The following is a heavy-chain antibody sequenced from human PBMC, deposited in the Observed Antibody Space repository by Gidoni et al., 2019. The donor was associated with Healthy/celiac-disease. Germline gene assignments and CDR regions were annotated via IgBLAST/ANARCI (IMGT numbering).Heavy chain of an antibody. Sequence: QAPGKGLEWVSVIYSGGSTYYADSVKGRFTISRDNSKNTLYLQMNSLRAEDTAVYYCARDMPLRPFDYWGQGTLVTVSS. V-gene: IGHV3-66*01. D-gene: IGHD4-17*01. CDR2: IYSGGST. J-gene: IGHJ4*02. CDR3: ARDMPLRPFDY.